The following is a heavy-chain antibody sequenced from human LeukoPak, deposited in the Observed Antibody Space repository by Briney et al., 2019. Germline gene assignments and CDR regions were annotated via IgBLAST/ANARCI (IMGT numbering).Heavy chain of an antibody. CDR3: ARLASLSIIAHRGRTWVDP. CDR2: IYTTGST. Sequence: SETLSLTCTVSGGSISSGSYYWSWIRQPAGKGLEWIGHIYTTGSTNYNPSLESRVTISVDTSKNQFSLKLSSVTAADTAVYYCARLASLSIIAHRGRTWVDPWGQGTLVTVSS. D-gene: IGHD3-3*01. CDR1: GGSISSGSYY. V-gene: IGHV4-61*09. J-gene: IGHJ5*02.